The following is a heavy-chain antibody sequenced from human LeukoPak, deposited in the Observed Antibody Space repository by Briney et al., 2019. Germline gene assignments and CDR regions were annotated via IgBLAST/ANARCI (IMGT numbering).Heavy chain of an antibody. CDR1: GFTFSSYP. CDR2: ISRSGGST. D-gene: IGHD2-2*01. Sequence: GGSLRLSCAASGFTFSSYPMSWVRQAPGKGLEWVSAISRSGGSTYYADSVKGRFTISRDNSKNTLYLQMNSLRAEDTAVYYCAKDRSGRDGIVVVPAATQGGFDYWGQGTLVTVSS. CDR3: AKDRSGRDGIVVVPAATQGGFDY. J-gene: IGHJ4*02. V-gene: IGHV3-23*01.